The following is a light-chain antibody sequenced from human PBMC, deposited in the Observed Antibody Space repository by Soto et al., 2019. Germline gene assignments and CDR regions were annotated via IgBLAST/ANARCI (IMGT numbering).Light chain of an antibody. CDR3: ETWDDNTRV. J-gene: IGLJ2*01. CDR1: SGHSSYI. V-gene: IGLV4-60*03. Sequence: QPVLTQSSSASASLGSSVKLTCTLSSGHSSYIIAWHQQQPGKAPRYLMKLEGSGSYDKGSEVPDRFSGSSSGVDRYLTISNLQSEDEADYYCETWDDNTRVFGGGTKLTVL. CDR2: LEGSGSY.